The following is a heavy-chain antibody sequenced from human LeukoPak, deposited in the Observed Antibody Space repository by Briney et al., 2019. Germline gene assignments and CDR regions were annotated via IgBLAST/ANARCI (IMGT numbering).Heavy chain of an antibody. J-gene: IGHJ4*02. D-gene: IGHD4-17*01. Sequence: SETLSLTCAVYGGSFSGYYWSWIRQPPGKGLEWIGEINHSGSTNYNPSLKSRVTISVDTSKNQFSLKLSSVTAADTAVYYCASSTTVSDFGYWGQGTLVTVSS. CDR1: GGSFSGYY. V-gene: IGHV4-34*01. CDR3: ASSTTVSDFGY. CDR2: INHSGST.